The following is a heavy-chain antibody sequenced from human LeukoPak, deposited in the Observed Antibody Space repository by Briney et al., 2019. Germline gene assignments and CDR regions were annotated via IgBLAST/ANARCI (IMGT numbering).Heavy chain of an antibody. CDR3: ASEWELPYYYYYMDV. CDR2: IIPIFGTA. Sequence: ASVKVSCKASGGTFSSYAISWVRQAPGQGLEWMGGIIPIFGTANYAQKFQGRVTITADESTSTAYMELSSLRSEDTAVYYCASEWELPYYYYYMDVWGKGTTVTVSS. V-gene: IGHV1-69*13. J-gene: IGHJ6*03. D-gene: IGHD1-26*01. CDR1: GGTFSSYA.